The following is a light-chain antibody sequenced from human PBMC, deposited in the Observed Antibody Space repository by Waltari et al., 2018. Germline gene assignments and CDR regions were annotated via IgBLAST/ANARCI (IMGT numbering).Light chain of an antibody. CDR3: QQSYSTPLT. Sequence: DIQMTQSPSSLSASVGDRVTNTCRTSQSISSYLNWYQQKPGKAPQLLIYAASNLQSGVPSRSRFSGSGAGTDFTVTISSLQPDDFAIYYCQQSYSTPLTFGGGTKVEIK. CDR1: QSISSY. CDR2: AAS. J-gene: IGKJ4*01. V-gene: IGKV1-39*01.